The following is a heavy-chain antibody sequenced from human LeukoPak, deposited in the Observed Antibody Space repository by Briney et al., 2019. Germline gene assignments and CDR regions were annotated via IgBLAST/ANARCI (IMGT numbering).Heavy chain of an antibody. Sequence: PSETLSLTCTVSGGSISSYYWSWIRQPPGKGLEWIGYIYNSGSTNYNPSLKSRVTISVDMSKNQFSLKLSSVTAADTAVYYCARVRIIKGSDGVFDYWGQGTLVTVSS. J-gene: IGHJ4*02. CDR3: ARVRIIKGSDGVFDY. V-gene: IGHV4-59*01. D-gene: IGHD3-16*01. CDR1: GGSISSYY. CDR2: IYNSGST.